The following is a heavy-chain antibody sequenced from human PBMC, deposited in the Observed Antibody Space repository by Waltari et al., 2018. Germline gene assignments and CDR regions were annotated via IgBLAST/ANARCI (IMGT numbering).Heavy chain of an antibody. CDR1: GGTFSSYA. D-gene: IGHD3-22*01. J-gene: IGHJ5*02. Sequence: QVQLVQSGAEVKKPGSSVKVSCKASGGTFSSYAISWVRQAPGQGLEWMGGIIPIFGTANYAQKFQGRVTITADESTSTAYMELSSLRSEDTAVYYCARSTYYYDSSGPNWFDPWGQGTLVTVSS. CDR3: ARSTYYYDSSGPNWFDP. CDR2: IIPIFGTA. V-gene: IGHV1-69*01.